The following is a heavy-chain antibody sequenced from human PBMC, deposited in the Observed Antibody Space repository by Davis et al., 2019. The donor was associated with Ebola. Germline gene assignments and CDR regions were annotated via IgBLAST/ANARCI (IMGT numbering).Heavy chain of an antibody. CDR2: IYSGGST. CDR3: AVGATPTHFDY. Sequence: GESLKISCAASGFTVSTNYMSWVRRAPGKGLEWVSVIYSGGSTYYADSVKGRFTISRDNSKNTLYLQMNSLRAEDTAVYYCAVGATPTHFDYWGQGTLVTVSS. J-gene: IGHJ4*02. CDR1: GFTVSTNY. V-gene: IGHV3-53*01. D-gene: IGHD1-26*01.